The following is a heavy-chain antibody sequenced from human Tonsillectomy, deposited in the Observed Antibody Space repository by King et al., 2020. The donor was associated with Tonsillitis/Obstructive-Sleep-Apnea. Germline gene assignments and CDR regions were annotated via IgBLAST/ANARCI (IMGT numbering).Heavy chain of an antibody. V-gene: IGHV5-10-1*01. CDR3: ARSYYDFWSGYLGSAFDI. J-gene: IGHJ3*02. CDR1: GYSFTSYW. Sequence: VQLVESGAEVKKPGESLRISCKGSGYSFTSYWISWVRQMPGTGLEWMGRIDPSDSYNNYSPSFQGHVTTPADKSISTAYLQWNSLKASDTAMYYCARSYYDFWSGYLGSAFDIWGQGTMVTVSS. D-gene: IGHD3-3*01. CDR2: IDPSDSYN.